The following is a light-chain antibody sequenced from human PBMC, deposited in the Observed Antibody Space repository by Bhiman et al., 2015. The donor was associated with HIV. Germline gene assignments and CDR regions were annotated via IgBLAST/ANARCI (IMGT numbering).Light chain of an antibody. CDR3: SSLTSSITYV. J-gene: IGLJ1*01. CDR1: SSDVGSYNL. Sequence: QSALTQPASVSGSPGQSITISCTGTSSDVGSYNLLSWYQQHPGKVPKLMIYDVSNRPSGVSNRFSGSKSGNTASLTISGLQAEDEADYYCSSLTSSITYVFGTGTNVTVL. V-gene: IGLV2-14*02. CDR2: DVS.